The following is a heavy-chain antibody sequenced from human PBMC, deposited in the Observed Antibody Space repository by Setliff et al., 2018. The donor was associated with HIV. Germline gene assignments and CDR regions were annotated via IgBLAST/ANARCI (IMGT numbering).Heavy chain of an antibody. CDR2: IHKVGSEK. D-gene: IGHD1-1*01. CDR3: AGSRGYFVQAD. V-gene: IGHV3-7*01. CDR1: GFASGIVFSNYW. Sequence: GGSLRLSCAASGFASGIVFSNYWMSWVRQAPGKGPEWVANIHKVGSEKYYVDSVKGRFTIYRDNAKNSLFLQMDSLRVEDTAVYYCAGSRGYFVQADWGQGTLVTVSS. J-gene: IGHJ4*02.